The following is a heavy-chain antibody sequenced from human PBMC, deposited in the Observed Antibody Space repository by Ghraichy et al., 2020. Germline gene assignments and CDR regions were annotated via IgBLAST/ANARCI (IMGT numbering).Heavy chain of an antibody. D-gene: IGHD6-19*01. CDR2: INADASYI. V-gene: IGHV3-74*01. CDR1: GFTFNSYW. CDR3: VRGSGSYYFDY. Sequence: GGSLRLSCAASGFTFNSYWIHWIRQGPGKGLVWVSRINADASYINYADSVKGRFTISRDNAKNTLYLQMSSLTVEDTAVYYCVRGSGSYYFDYWGQGTLVTVSS. J-gene: IGHJ4*02.